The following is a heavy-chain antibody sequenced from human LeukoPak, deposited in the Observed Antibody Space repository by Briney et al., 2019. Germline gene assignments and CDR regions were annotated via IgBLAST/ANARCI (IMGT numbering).Heavy chain of an antibody. D-gene: IGHD4-17*01. CDR3: ARPLYGDSNWFDP. Sequence: PGGSLRLSCAASGFTFSSYAMSWVRQAPGKGLEWVSAISGSGGSTYYADSVKGRFTISRDNAKNTLFLQMNSLRAEDTAVYYCARPLYGDSNWFDPWGQGTLVTVSS. CDR2: ISGSGGST. V-gene: IGHV3-23*01. CDR1: GFTFSSYA. J-gene: IGHJ5*02.